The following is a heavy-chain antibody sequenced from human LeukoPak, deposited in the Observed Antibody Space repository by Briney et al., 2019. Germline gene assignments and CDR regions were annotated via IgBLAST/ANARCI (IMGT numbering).Heavy chain of an antibody. CDR1: GGTFSSYA. Sequence: GASVKVSCKASGGTFSSYAISWVRQAPGQGLEWMGGFDPEDGETIYAQKFQGRVTMTRNTSISTAYMELSSLRSEDTAVYYCARGPRNGLVDYWGQGTLVTVSS. CDR3: ARGPRNGLVDY. J-gene: IGHJ4*02. V-gene: IGHV1-8*02. CDR2: FDPEDGET.